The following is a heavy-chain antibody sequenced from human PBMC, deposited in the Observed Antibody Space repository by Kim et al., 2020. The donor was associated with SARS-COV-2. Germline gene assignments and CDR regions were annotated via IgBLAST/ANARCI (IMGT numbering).Heavy chain of an antibody. CDR3: AKDHNPYSSSWYGGYGMDV. CDR1: GFTFGDYA. J-gene: IGHJ6*02. Sequence: GGSLRLSCAASGFTFGDYAMHWVRQAPGKGLEWVSGISWNSGDIGYADSVKGRFTISRDNAKNSLYLQMNSLRAEDTALYYCAKDHNPYSSSWYGGYGMDVWGQGTTVTVSS. D-gene: IGHD6-13*01. V-gene: IGHV3-9*01. CDR2: ISWNSGDI.